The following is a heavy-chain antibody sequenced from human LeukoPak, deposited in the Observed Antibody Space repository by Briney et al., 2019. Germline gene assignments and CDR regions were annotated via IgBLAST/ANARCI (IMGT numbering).Heavy chain of an antibody. J-gene: IGHJ4*02. Sequence: GRSLRLSCAASGFTFSSYAMHWVRQAPGKGLEWVAVISYDGSNKYYADSVKGRFTISRDNSNNPLYLQWNSLRPEDTAVYYCSRHSGGVAYYFDYWGQGTLVTVSS. CDR1: GFTFSSYA. CDR3: SRHSGGVAYYFDY. CDR2: ISYDGSNK. D-gene: IGHD3-16*01. V-gene: IGHV3-30*04.